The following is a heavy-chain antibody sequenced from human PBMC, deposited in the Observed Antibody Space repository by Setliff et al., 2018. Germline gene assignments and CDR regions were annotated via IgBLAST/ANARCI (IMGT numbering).Heavy chain of an antibody. CDR2: ISAYNGNT. Sequence: ASVKVSCKASGYTFTSYGISWVRQAPGQGLEWMGWISAYNGNTNYAQKLQGRVTMTTDTSTSTAYMELRSLRSDDTPVYYCASDGQGNYNFWSGSYYYYGMDVWGQGTTVTVSS. CDR1: GYTFTSYG. V-gene: IGHV1-18*01. J-gene: IGHJ6*02. D-gene: IGHD3-3*01. CDR3: ASDGQGNYNFWSGSYYYYGMDV.